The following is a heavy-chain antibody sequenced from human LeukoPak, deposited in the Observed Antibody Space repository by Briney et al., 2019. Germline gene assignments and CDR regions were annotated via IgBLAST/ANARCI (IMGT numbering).Heavy chain of an antibody. CDR3: AKDLGIYYDSSGGYFDY. D-gene: IGHD3-22*01. V-gene: IGHV3-30*02. Sequence: GGSLRLSCAASGFTFSSYGMHWVRQAPGKGLEWVACIRYDGSNKYYADSVKGRFTISRDNSKNTLYLQMNNLRAEDTAVYYCAKDLGIYYDSSGGYFDYWGQGTLVTVSS. CDR1: GFTFSSYG. J-gene: IGHJ4*02. CDR2: IRYDGSNK.